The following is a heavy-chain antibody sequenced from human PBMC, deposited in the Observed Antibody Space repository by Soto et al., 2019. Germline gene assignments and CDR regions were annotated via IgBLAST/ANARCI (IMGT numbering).Heavy chain of an antibody. CDR3: ARYGEVLRFLEWLPYFDY. Sequence: GGSLRLSCAASGFTFSSYSMNWVRQAPGKGLEWVSSISSSSSYIYYADSVKGRFTISRDNAKNSLYLQMNSLRAEDTAVYYCARYGEVLRFLEWLPYFDYWGQGTLVTVSS. CDR2: ISSSSSYI. J-gene: IGHJ4*02. D-gene: IGHD3-3*01. CDR1: GFTFSSYS. V-gene: IGHV3-21*01.